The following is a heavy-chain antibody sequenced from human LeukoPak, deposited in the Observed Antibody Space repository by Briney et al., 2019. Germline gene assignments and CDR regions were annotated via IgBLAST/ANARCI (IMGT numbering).Heavy chain of an antibody. V-gene: IGHV3-23*01. J-gene: IGHJ4*02. D-gene: IGHD3-10*01. Sequence: PGGSLRLSCAASGFTFSSYGMSWVRQAPGKGLEWVSAISGSGGSTYYADSVKGRFTISRDNSKNTLYLQMNSLRAEDTAVYYCAKNYYGSGSYYNVWGQGTLVTVSS. CDR3: AKNYYGSGSYYNV. CDR1: GFTFSSYG. CDR2: ISGSGGST.